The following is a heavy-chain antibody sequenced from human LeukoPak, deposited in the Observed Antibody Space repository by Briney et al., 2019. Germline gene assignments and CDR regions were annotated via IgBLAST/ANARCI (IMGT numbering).Heavy chain of an antibody. CDR3: GREIEGPTDY. CDR1: GYTFTSYY. Sequence: ASVKVSCKASGYTFTSYYVHWVRQAPGQGLEWMGVIKPSDGFTSYAQKFQGRLTVTRDMSTSTVYMELNSLRSEDTAVYFCGREIEGPTDYWGQGTLGTVSS. CDR2: IKPSDGFT. D-gene: IGHD3-22*01. J-gene: IGHJ4*02. V-gene: IGHV1-46*01.